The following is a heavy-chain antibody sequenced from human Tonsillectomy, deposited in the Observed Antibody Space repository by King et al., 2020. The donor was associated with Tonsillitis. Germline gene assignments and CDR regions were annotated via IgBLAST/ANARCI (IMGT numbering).Heavy chain of an antibody. V-gene: IGHV5-10-1*03. CDR3: ARDYYDSSGYFNWFDP. CDR2: IDPSDSYT. Sequence: QLVQSGAEVKKPGESLRISCKGSGYSFTSYWISWVRQMPGKGLEWMGRIDPSDSYTNYSPSFQGHVTISADKSISTAYLQWSSLKASDTAMYYCARDYYDSSGYFNWFDPWGQGTLVTVSS. CDR1: GYSFTSYW. D-gene: IGHD3-22*01. J-gene: IGHJ5*02.